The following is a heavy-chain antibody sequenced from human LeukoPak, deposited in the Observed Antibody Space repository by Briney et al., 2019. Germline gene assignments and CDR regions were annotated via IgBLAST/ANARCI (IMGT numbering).Heavy chain of an antibody. J-gene: IGHJ4*02. Sequence: SQTLSLTCAVSGCSISSGGYSWSWIRQPPGKGLEWIGYIYHSGSTYYNPSLKSRVTISVDRSKNQFSLKLSSVTAADTAVYYCASGYSGYDPLNYWGQGTLVTVSS. D-gene: IGHD5-12*01. CDR2: IYHSGST. CDR3: ASGYSGYDPLNY. CDR1: GCSISSGGYS. V-gene: IGHV4-30-2*01.